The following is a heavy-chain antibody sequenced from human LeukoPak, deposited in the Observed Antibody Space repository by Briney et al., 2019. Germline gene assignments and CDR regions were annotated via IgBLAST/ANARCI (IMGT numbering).Heavy chain of an antibody. CDR2: IKSKTDGGTT. CDR1: GFTFSNAW. V-gene: IGHV3-15*01. Sequence: GGSLRLSCAASGFTFSNAWMSWVRQAPGKGLEWVGRIKSKTDGGTTDYAAPVKGRFTILRDDSKNTLYLQMNSLKTEDTAVYYCTTDYDLRAFDIWGQGTMVTVSS. CDR3: TTDYDLRAFDI. J-gene: IGHJ3*02. D-gene: IGHD3-16*01.